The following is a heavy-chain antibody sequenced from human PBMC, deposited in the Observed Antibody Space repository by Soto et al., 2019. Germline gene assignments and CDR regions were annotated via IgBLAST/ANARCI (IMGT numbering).Heavy chain of an antibody. V-gene: IGHV3-21*01. CDR1: GFTFSSYS. D-gene: IGHD4-17*01. CDR2: ISSSSSYI. Sequence: GGSLRLSCAASGFTFSSYSMNWVRQAPGKGLEWVSSISSSSSYIYYADSVKGRFTISRDNAKNSLYLQMNSLRAEDTAVYYCARAHDDYGDPPPSFDPWGQGTLVTVSS. J-gene: IGHJ5*02. CDR3: ARAHDDYGDPPPSFDP.